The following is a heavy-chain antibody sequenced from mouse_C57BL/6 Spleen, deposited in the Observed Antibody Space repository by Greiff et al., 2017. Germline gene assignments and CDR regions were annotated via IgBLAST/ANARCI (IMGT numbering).Heavy chain of an antibody. Sequence: EVQLQESGPGLVKPSQSLSLTCSVTGYSITSGYYWNWIRQFPGNKLEWMGYISYDGSNNYNPSLKNRISITRDTSKNQFFLKLNSVTTEDTATYYCARGGDYDYDGDARDDWGQGTSVTVSS. V-gene: IGHV3-6*01. CDR3: ARGGDYDYDGDARDD. CDR1: GYSITSGYY. D-gene: IGHD2-4*01. CDR2: ISYDGSN. J-gene: IGHJ4*01.